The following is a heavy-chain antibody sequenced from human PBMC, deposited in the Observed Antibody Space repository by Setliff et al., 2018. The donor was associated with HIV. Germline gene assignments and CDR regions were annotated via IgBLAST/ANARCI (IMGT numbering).Heavy chain of an antibody. CDR2: IFNYGSP. CDR3: ARHRGMPGTTWYNHYMDV. V-gene: IGHV4-59*11. Sequence: KTSETLSLTCLVSGDSITPHYWSWIRQPPGKGLEWIGYIFNYGSPNYSPSLKSRVTILLDTSKNQFSLRLSSVTAADTGVYYCARHRGMPGTTWYNHYMDVWGKGATVTVSS. D-gene: IGHD1-7*01. J-gene: IGHJ6*03. CDR1: GDSITPHY.